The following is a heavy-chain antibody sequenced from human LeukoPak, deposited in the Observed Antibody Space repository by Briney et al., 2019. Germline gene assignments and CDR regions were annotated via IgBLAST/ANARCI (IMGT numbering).Heavy chain of an antibody. J-gene: IGHJ4*02. D-gene: IGHD5-18*01. V-gene: IGHV3-74*01. Sequence: GGSLRLSCAASGFTFSSYWMHWVRQAPGKGLVWVSRINSDGSSTSYADSVKGRFTISRDNAKNTLYLQMNSLRAEDTAVYYCARSYWALYSYGYVDYWGQGTLVTVSS. CDR1: GFTFSSYW. CDR2: INSDGSST. CDR3: ARSYWALYSYGYVDY.